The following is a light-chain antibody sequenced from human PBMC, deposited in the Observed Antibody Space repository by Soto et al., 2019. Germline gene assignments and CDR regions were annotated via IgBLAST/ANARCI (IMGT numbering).Light chain of an antibody. CDR2: GAS. Sequence: EIVLTQSPATLSLSPGGGATLSFRASQNIGTYLAWYQQKGGQAPRLLIYGASNRATGIPDRFSGSGSGTDFTLTISRLEPEDFAAYYCQQYGSSGTFGQGTKVDI. V-gene: IGKV3-20*01. CDR1: QNIGTY. J-gene: IGKJ1*01. CDR3: QQYGSSGT.